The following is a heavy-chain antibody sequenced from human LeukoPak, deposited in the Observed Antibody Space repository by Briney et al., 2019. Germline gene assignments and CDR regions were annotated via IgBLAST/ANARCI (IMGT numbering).Heavy chain of an antibody. J-gene: IGHJ4*02. Sequence: ASVKVSCKASGYTFTAYYIHWVRQAPGQGLEWMGWINPNTGGTNYAQKFQGRVTITRDTFINTAYMDLSRLTSDDTALYYCARDHNSENWGSLGGWGQGTLVTVSS. V-gene: IGHV1-2*02. CDR2: INPNTGGT. D-gene: IGHD7-27*01. CDR1: GYTFTAYY. CDR3: ARDHNSENWGSLGG.